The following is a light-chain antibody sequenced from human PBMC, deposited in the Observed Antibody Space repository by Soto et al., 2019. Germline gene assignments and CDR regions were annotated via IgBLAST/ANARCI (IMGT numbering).Light chain of an antibody. CDR1: QNIISN. CDR2: GGS. J-gene: IGKJ1*01. V-gene: IGKV3-15*01. CDR3: QQYNNWRWT. Sequence: EIVMTQSPATLSVSPGERATLSCRASQNIISNLAWYQQKPAQAPRVLIVGGSTRATGIPGRLIGSGSGTEFTLSISSLQSEDFAVYYCQQYNNWRWTFGQGTKVEIK.